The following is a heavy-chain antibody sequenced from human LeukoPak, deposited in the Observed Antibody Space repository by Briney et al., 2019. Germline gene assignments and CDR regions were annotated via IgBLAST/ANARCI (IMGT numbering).Heavy chain of an antibody. J-gene: IGHJ4*02. Sequence: PSETLSLTCAVYGGSFSGYYWSWIRQPPGKGLEWIGEINHSGSTNYNPSLKSRVTISVDTSKNQFSLKLSSVTAADTAVYYCASPGIAVAGDVRDYWGQGTLVTVSS. D-gene: IGHD6-19*01. CDR3: ASPGIAVAGDVRDY. CDR1: GGSFSGYY. CDR2: INHSGST. V-gene: IGHV4-34*01.